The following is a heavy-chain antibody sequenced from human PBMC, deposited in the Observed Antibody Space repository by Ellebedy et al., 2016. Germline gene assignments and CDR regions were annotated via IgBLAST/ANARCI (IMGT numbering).Heavy chain of an antibody. D-gene: IGHD6-19*01. CDR2: INSDGSTT. CDR1: GFTFSSYW. V-gene: IGHV3-74*01. Sequence: GESLKISCAASGFTFSSYWMHWVRQAPGKGLVWVSRINSDGSTTNYADSVKGRFTISRDNSKNTLYLQMNSLRAEDTAVYYCARGGIAVAGMGFDYWGQGTLVTVSS. CDR3: ARGGIAVAGMGFDY. J-gene: IGHJ4*02.